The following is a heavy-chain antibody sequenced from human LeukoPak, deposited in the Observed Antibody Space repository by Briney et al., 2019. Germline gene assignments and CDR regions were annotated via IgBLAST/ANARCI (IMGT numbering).Heavy chain of an antibody. Sequence: GGSLRLSCAASGFTFDDYAMHWVRPAPGKGLEWVSLISWDGGSTYYADSVKGRFTISRDNSRHTLYLQMNSLGAEDTALYYCAKDKEYSGFGPILSGYYYGMDVWGKGTTVTVSS. V-gene: IGHV3-43D*04. CDR3: AKDKEYSGFGPILSGYYYGMDV. CDR2: ISWDGGST. D-gene: IGHD5-12*01. CDR1: GFTFDDYA. J-gene: IGHJ6*04.